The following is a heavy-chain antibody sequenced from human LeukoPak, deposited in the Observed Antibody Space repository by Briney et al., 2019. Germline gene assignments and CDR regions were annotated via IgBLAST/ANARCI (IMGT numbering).Heavy chain of an antibody. CDR3: ATSLSGWFGPSAYY. D-gene: IGHD6-19*01. V-gene: IGHV3-48*03. Sequence: PGGSLRLSCVASGFAVSSFEMSWVRQAPGKGLEWVSFISGDGRAIHYADSVRGRFTISADNARNSVFLQMNSLRAEDTAVYYCATSLSGWFGPSAYYCGQGTLVTVSS. J-gene: IGHJ4*02. CDR2: ISGDGRAI. CDR1: GFAVSSFE.